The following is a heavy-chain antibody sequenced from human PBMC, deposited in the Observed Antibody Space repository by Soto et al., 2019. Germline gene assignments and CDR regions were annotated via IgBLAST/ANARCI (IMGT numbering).Heavy chain of an antibody. V-gene: IGHV3-48*03. D-gene: IGHD3-9*01. CDR1: GFTFSSYE. J-gene: IGHJ3*02. CDR3: ARAGYYNDRGAFDI. Sequence: GGSLRLSCAASGFTFSSYEMNWVRQAPGKGLEWVSYISSSGSTTYYVDTVKSRFTISRDNAKNSLYLQMNSLRAEDTAVYYCARAGYYNDRGAFDIWGQGTMVTVSS. CDR2: ISSSGSTT.